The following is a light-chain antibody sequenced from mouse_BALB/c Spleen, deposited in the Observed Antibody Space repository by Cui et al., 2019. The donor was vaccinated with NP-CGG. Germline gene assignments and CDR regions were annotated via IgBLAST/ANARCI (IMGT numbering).Light chain of an antibody. J-gene: IGLJ1*01. CDR1: IGTVTTSNY. CDR3: ALWYSNHWV. Sequence: QVVVTQESALTTSPGETVTLTCRSSIGTVTTSNYANWVQEKPGHLFTGLIGGTNNRAPGVPARFSGSLIGDKAALTITGAQTEDEAIYFCALWYSNHWVFGGGTKLTVL. V-gene: IGLV1*01. CDR2: GTN.